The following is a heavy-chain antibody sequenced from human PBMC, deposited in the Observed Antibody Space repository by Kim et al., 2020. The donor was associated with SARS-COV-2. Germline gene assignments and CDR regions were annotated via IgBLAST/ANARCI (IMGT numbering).Heavy chain of an antibody. CDR2: YN. V-gene: IGHV6-1*01. CDR3: ARVSSGWYDY. D-gene: IGHD6-19*01. Sequence: YNDYAVSVKSRITIDPDTSKNQFSLQLNSVTPEDTAVYYCARVSSGWYDYWGQGTLVTVSS. J-gene: IGHJ4*02.